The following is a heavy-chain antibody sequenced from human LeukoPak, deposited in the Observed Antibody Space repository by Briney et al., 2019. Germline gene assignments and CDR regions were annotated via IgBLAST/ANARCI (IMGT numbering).Heavy chain of an antibody. CDR1: GFTFSSYA. D-gene: IGHD3-3*01. Sequence: GRSLRLFCAASGFTFSSYAMHWVRQAPGKGLEWVAVISYDGSNKYYADSVKGRFTISRDNSKNTLYLQMNSLRAEDTAVYYCASGDFWSGYYYYGYFDYWGQGTLVTVSS. V-gene: IGHV3-30*04. J-gene: IGHJ4*02. CDR3: ASGDFWSGYYYYGYFDY. CDR2: ISYDGSNK.